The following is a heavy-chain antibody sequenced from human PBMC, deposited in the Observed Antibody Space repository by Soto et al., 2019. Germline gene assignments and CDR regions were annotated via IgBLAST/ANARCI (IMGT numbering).Heavy chain of an antibody. CDR2: IKQDGSEK. CDR3: ARGPGDYDFWSGYYTDWYFDL. CDR1: GFTFSSYW. V-gene: IGHV3-7*04. J-gene: IGHJ2*01. D-gene: IGHD3-3*01. Sequence: GGSLRLSCAASGFTFSSYWMSWVRQAPGKGLEWVANIKQDGSEKYYVDSVKGRFTISRDNAKNSLYLQMNSLRAEDTAVYYCARGPGDYDFWSGYYTDWYFDLWGRGTLVTVSS.